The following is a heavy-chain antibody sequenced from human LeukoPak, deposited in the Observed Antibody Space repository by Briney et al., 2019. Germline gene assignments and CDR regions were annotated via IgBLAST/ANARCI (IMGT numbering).Heavy chain of an antibody. CDR2: TYYSGST. CDR1: GGSISSYY. J-gene: IGHJ3*02. Sequence: PSETLSLTCTVSGGSISSYYWSWIRQPPGKGLEWIGYTYYSGSTNYNPSLKSRVTISVDTSKNQFSLKLSSVTAADTAVYYCAREKDVAFDIWGRGTMVSVSS. CDR3: AREKDVAFDI. V-gene: IGHV4-59*01.